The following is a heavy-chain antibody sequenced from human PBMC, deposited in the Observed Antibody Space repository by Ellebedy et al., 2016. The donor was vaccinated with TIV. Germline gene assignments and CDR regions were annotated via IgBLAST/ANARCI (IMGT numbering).Heavy chain of an antibody. J-gene: IGHJ4*02. CDR1: GLTFSSYA. V-gene: IGHV3-23*03. CDR2: IFSAADGGET. CDR3: ARDAAGNGGNY. Sequence: PGGSLRLSCAASGLTFSSYALSWVRQAPGKGLEWVSVIFSAADGGETHYADSVKGRFTISRDSSKNTLYLQMNSLRAEDTAVYYCARDAAGNGGNYWGQGALVTVSS. D-gene: IGHD4-23*01.